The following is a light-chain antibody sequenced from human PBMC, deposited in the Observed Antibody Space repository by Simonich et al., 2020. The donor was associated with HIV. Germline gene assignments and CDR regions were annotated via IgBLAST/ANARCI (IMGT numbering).Light chain of an antibody. J-gene: IGKJ4*01. CDR2: DAS. V-gene: IGKV3-11*01. Sequence: EIVLTQSPATLSLSPGERATLSCRASQGVSSYLAWYQQKPGQAPRLLIYDASNRATGIPARFSVTGSGTYFTLTISSLEPEDVAVYYCQQRSNWEGTFGGGTKVEIK. CDR1: QGVSSY. CDR3: QQRSNWEGT.